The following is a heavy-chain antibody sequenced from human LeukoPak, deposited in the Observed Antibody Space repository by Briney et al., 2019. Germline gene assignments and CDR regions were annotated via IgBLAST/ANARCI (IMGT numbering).Heavy chain of an antibody. D-gene: IGHD3-10*02. Sequence: GGSLSLSCAASGFTFSTYWMSWVRQAPGKGLEWVANIKQDGSEKYYVDSVKGRFTISRDNAKDSLYLQMNSLRAEDTAVYYCAVRGVIRVYWGQGTLVTVSS. CDR1: GFTFSTYW. V-gene: IGHV3-7*01. J-gene: IGHJ4*02. CDR3: AVRGVIRVY. CDR2: IKQDGSEK.